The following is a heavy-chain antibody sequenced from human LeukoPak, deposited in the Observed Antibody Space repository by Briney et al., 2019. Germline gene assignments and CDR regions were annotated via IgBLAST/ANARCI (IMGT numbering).Heavy chain of an antibody. Sequence: PGGSLRLSCAASGFMFGSYWMSWVRQAPGKGLEWVANIKQDGSEKYYVDSVKGRFTISRDNAKNSLYPQMNSLRAEDTAVYYCVRVGSSLPFDYWGQGTLVTVSS. CDR1: GFMFGSYW. D-gene: IGHD6-13*01. CDR2: IKQDGSEK. V-gene: IGHV3-7*01. CDR3: VRVGSSLPFDY. J-gene: IGHJ4*02.